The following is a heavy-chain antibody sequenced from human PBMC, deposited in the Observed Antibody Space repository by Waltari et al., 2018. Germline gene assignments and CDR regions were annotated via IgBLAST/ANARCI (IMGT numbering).Heavy chain of an antibody. Sequence: QVQLQESGPSLLKPSETLSLICTASGASISGFYWSWVRQPPGKGLDWIGYIYYSGSTNFNPSLKSRVTMSVDTSKNQFSLKLSSVTAADTAFYYCARGGGGDWEWFDPWGQGTLVTVSS. D-gene: IGHD2-21*02. J-gene: IGHJ5*02. CDR3: ARGGGGDWEWFDP. V-gene: IGHV4-59*01. CDR2: IYYSGST. CDR1: GASISGFY.